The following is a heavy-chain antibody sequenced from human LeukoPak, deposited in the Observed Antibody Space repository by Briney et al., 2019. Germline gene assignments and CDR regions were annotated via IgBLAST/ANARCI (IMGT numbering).Heavy chain of an antibody. CDR2: IYYTGST. V-gene: IGHV4-59*01. J-gene: IGHJ4*02. D-gene: IGHD6-13*01. CDR1: GGSISNYY. CDR3: ARNLIPEQLVLNF. Sequence: PSETLSLTCTVSGGSISNYYWNWIRQPPGKGLEWIGYIYYTGSTNYNPSLKSRVTMSVDTSKNQFSLDLRSVTPEDTAVYYCARNLIPEQLVLNFWGQGTLVTVSS.